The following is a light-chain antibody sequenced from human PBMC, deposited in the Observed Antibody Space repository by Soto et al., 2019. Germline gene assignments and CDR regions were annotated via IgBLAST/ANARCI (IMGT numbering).Light chain of an antibody. CDR3: CSYAGSYTLV. CDR1: SGHSSYA. V-gene: IGLV4-69*01. CDR2: LNSDGSH. J-gene: IGLJ2*01. Sequence: QPVLTQSPSASASLGASVKLTCTLSSGHSSYAIAWHQQRPEKGPRYLMKLNSDGSHNKGDGIPDRFSGSSSGAERYLTISSLQSEDEADYYCCSYAGSYTLVFGGGTKLTVL.